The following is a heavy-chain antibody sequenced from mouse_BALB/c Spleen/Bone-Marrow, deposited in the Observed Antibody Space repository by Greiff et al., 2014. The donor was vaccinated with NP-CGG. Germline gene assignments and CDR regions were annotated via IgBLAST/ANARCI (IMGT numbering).Heavy chain of an antibody. CDR3: TRDDYGGGFVY. Sequence: EVQVVESGGGLVKPGGSLKLSCAASGFTFSSYTMSWVRQTPEKRLEWVATISSGGSYTYYPDSVKGRFTISRDNAKNTLYLQMSSLKSEDTAMYYCTRDDYGGGFVYWGQGTLVTVSA. CDR1: GFTFSSYT. D-gene: IGHD2-4*01. J-gene: IGHJ3*01. CDR2: ISSGGSYT. V-gene: IGHV5-6-4*01.